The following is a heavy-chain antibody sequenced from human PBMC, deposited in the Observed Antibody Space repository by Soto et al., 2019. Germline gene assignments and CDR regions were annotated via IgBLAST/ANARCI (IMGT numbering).Heavy chain of an antibody. D-gene: IGHD1-1*01. V-gene: IGHV3-7*04. J-gene: IGHJ4*02. CDR1: GFMFSSDW. CDR3: ARDHGTPGLYFDY. Sequence: PGGAPRLSCAASGFMFSSDWMSLVRQAPGKGLEWVANINQDANEKYYVDSVKGRFTISRDNGKNSLYLQLNSLRAEDTAVYYCARDHGTPGLYFDYCGQGNLVTVSS. CDR2: INQDANEK.